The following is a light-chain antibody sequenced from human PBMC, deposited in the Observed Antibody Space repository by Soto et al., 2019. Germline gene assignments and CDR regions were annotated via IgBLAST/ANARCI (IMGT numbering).Light chain of an antibody. CDR2: GAS. J-gene: IGKJ4*02. V-gene: IGKV3-15*01. CDR1: QSVTSSD. Sequence: IVLTQSPGTLSLSPGERATLSCRASQSVTSSDLAWYQQKSGQAPRLLIYGASTRATGIPARFSGSGSGTEFTLTISSLQSEDFAVYYCQHYNSWPLTFGGGTKVDIK. CDR3: QHYNSWPLT.